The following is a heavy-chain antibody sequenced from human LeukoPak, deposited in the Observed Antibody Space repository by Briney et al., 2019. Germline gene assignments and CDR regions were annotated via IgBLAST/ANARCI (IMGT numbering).Heavy chain of an antibody. D-gene: IGHD1-26*01. CDR2: ISISSTTI. V-gene: IGHV3-48*02. CDR1: GFTFSGYS. J-gene: IGHJ4*02. Sequence: RAGGPLRLSCLASGFTFSGYSMNWVRQAPGKGLEWVSYISISSTTINYADSVKGRFTISRDNAKNSLYLQMNSLRDEDTAVYYCARVMYGGISYSVDYWGQGTLVTVSS. CDR3: ARVMYGGISYSVDY.